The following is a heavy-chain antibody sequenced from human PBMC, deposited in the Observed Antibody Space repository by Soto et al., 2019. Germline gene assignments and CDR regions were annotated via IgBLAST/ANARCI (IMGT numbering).Heavy chain of an antibody. CDR3: ARSPVSGGSCYPVY. Sequence: QVQLQEPGPGLVKPSQTLSLTCTVSGGSISSGGYYWSWIRQHPGTGLEWIGYIYYSGSTYYNPSLKTRFTISVDTSKNQFSLKLSSVTAADTAVYYCARSPVSGGSCYPVYWGQGTLVTVSS. J-gene: IGHJ4*02. CDR2: IYYSGST. D-gene: IGHD2-15*01. V-gene: IGHV4-31*03. CDR1: GGSISSGGYY.